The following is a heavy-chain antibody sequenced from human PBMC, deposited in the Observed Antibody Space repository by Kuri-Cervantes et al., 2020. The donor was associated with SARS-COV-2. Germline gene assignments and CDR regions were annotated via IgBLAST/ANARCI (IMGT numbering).Heavy chain of an antibody. Sequence: GESLKISCAASGFTVSSNYMSWVRRAPGKGLEWVSVIYSGGSTYYAGSVKGRFTISRDNSKNTLYLQMNSLRAEDTAVYYCARQVTPYSYYYGMDVWGQGTTVTVSS. CDR3: ARQVTPYSYYYGMDV. CDR2: IYSGGST. D-gene: IGHD4-23*01. J-gene: IGHJ6*02. V-gene: IGHV3-53*01. CDR1: GFTVSSNY.